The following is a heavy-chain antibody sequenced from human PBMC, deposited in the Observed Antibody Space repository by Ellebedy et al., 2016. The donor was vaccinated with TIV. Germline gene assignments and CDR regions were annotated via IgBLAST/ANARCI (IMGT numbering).Heavy chain of an antibody. Sequence: AASVKVSCKASGYTFTNYGISWVRQAPGQGLEWMGWISGYDGNTKNAQKYQGRVTMTTDTSTNTAYMALRSLRSDDTAVYYCALRVAKYHWGQGTLVTVSS. J-gene: IGHJ5*02. V-gene: IGHV1-18*04. CDR1: GYTFTNYG. CDR2: ISGYDGNT. CDR3: ALRVAKYH. D-gene: IGHD5-12*01.